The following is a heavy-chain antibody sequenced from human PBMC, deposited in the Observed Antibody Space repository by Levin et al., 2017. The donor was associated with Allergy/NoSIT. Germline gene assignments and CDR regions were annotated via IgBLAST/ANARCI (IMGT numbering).Heavy chain of an antibody. J-gene: IGHJ5*02. CDR1: GFSLSGSS. CDR3: ARDQGLA. Sequence: LSLTCVASGFSLSGSSMNWVRQAPGKGLEWVSTISGSGTYINYVDSVKGRFAISRDDAKNSVYLQMNSLRDEDTAVYYCARDQGLAWGQGVLVTVSS. CDR2: ISGSGTYI. V-gene: IGHV3-21*04.